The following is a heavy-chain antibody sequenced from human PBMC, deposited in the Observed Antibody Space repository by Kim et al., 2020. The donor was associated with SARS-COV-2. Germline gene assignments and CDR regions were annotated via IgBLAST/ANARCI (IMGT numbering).Heavy chain of an antibody. V-gene: IGHV3-21*01. CDR1: GFTFSNYN. CDR2: IGSSSHFM. D-gene: IGHD3-22*01. Sequence: GGSLRLSCAASGFTFSNYNMNWVRQAPGKGLEWVSSIGSSSHFMYYADSVRGRFTMSRDNAKNSLYLQMNSLRVEDTAVYYCVRGYDSSIYDLSFDYWGQGTLVTVSS. J-gene: IGHJ4*02. CDR3: VRGYDSSIYDLSFDY.